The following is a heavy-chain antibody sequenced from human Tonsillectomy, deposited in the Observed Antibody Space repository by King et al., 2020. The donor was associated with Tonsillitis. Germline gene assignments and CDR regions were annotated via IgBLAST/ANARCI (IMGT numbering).Heavy chain of an antibody. CDR2: ISSSSSTI. D-gene: IGHD6-19*01. CDR1: GFTFSSYH. Sequence: VQLVESGGGLVQPGGSLRLSCAASGFTFSSYHMNWVRQAPGKGLEWVSYISSSSSTIYYLESVEGRFTSSRANAKNSLYLQMNSLRAEDTAVYYCARDRSSGWPGVPDIWGQGTLVIVSS. J-gene: IGHJ3*02. CDR3: ARDRSSGWPGVPDI. V-gene: IGHV3-48*01.